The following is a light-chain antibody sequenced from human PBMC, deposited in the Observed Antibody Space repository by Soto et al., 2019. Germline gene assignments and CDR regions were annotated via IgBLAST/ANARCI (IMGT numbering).Light chain of an antibody. CDR1: QSVSSN. J-gene: IGKJ3*01. CDR3: QQSSYWPFT. CDR2: DIF. Sequence: EIVLTQSPATRSVSPGERATLSCSASQSVSSNLACYQQKPGQAPRLLIYDIFKRPTGIPARFSGSGSGPDFTLTISSLEHEDFAVYYCQQSSYWPFTFGHGTKVDI. V-gene: IGKV3-11*01.